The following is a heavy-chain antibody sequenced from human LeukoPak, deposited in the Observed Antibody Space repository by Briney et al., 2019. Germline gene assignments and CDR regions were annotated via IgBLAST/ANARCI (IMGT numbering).Heavy chain of an antibody. CDR3: ARGSITMVRGVITDYYYYGMDV. Sequence: GGSLRLSCAASGFTFSSYEMNWVRQAPGKRLEWVSYISSSGSTIYYADSVKGRFTISRDNAKNSLYLQMNSLRAEDTAVYYCARGSITMVRGVITDYYYYGMDVWGKGTTVTVSS. CDR1: GFTFSSYE. CDR2: ISSSGSTI. V-gene: IGHV3-48*03. D-gene: IGHD3-10*01. J-gene: IGHJ6*04.